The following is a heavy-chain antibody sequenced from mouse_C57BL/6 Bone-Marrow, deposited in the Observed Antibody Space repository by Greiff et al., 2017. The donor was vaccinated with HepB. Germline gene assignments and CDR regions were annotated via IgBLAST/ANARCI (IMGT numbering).Heavy chain of an antibody. CDR2: INPSTGGT. V-gene: IGHV1-43*01. J-gene: IGHJ4*01. D-gene: IGHD1-1*01. CDR1: GYSFTGYY. Sequence: EVQLKESGPELVKPGASVKISCKASGYSFTGYYMHWVKQSSEKSLEWIGEINPSTGGTSYNQKFKGKATLTVDKSSSTAYMQLKSLTSEDSAVYYCASGYGSSYAMDYWGQGTSVTVSS. CDR3: ASGYGSSYAMDY.